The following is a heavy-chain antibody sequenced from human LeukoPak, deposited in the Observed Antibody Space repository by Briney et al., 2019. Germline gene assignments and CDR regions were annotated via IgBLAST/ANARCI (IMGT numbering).Heavy chain of an antibody. CDR3: ARVQQLVPYYYYGMDV. CDR2: ISAYNGNT. CDR1: GYTFTSYG. J-gene: IGHJ6*02. V-gene: IGHV1-18*01. D-gene: IGHD6-13*01. Sequence: ASVKVSCKASGYTFTSYGISWVRQAPGQGLEWMGWISAYNGNTNYAQKLQGRVTITRDTSASTAYMELSSLRSEDTAVYYCARVQQLVPYYYYGMDVWGQGTTVTVSS.